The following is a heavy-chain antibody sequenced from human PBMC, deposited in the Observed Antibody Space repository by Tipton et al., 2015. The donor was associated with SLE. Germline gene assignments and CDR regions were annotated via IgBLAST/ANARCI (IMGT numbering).Heavy chain of an antibody. CDR3: ARLHGYSYGLNWFDP. Sequence: LSCTVSGGSVSSSRKYWAWIRQPPGKGREWIGGIYYTGTTTYYNSFLKSRVTMSVDTSKNHFSLRLTSVIAADTAVYYCARLHGYSYGLNWFDPWGQGTLISVSS. CDR2: IYYTGTTT. V-gene: IGHV4-39*07. D-gene: IGHD5-18*01. CDR1: GGSVSSSRKY. J-gene: IGHJ5*02.